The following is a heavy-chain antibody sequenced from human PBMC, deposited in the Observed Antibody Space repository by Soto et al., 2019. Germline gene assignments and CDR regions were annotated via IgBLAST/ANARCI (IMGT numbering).Heavy chain of an antibody. CDR3: ARDVELVRFDY. J-gene: IGHJ4*02. Sequence: QVQLVESGGGVVQPGRSLRLSCAASGFTFSSYAMHWVRQAPGKGLEWVAVISYDGSNKYYADSVKGRFTISRDNSKNTLYLQMNSLRAEDTAVYYCARDVELVRFDYWGQGTLVTVSS. D-gene: IGHD1-7*01. CDR1: GFTFSSYA. V-gene: IGHV3-30-3*01. CDR2: ISYDGSNK.